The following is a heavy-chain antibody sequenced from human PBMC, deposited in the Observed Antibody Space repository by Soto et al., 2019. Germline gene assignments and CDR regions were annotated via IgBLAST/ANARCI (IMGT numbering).Heavy chain of an antibody. CDR2: IYYSGST. CDR1: GGSISSYY. CDR3: AARTIGYCSGGSCRDAFDI. J-gene: IGHJ3*02. V-gene: IGHV4-59*08. D-gene: IGHD2-15*01. Sequence: QVQLQESGPGLVKPSETLSLTCTVSGGSISSYYWSWIRQPPGKGLEWLGYIYYSGSTNYNPSLKSRDTTSVDTPKSQFSLKLSSVAAADTAVYYCAARTIGYCSGGSCRDAFDIWGQGTMVTVSS.